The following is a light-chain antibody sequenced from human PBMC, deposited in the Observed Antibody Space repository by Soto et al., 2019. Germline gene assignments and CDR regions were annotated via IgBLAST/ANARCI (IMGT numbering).Light chain of an antibody. Sequence: IHMTQSPSSLSASVGDRVTITCRASQRITTYLNWYQQKPGKAPKRLISTAATLQGGVPSRFSGSGSGTDFTLTITTLHPEDFATYLVQQRYTTPYTFGQGTKLEIK. J-gene: IGKJ2*01. CDR3: QQRYTTPYT. CDR1: QRITTY. V-gene: IGKV1-39*01. CDR2: TAA.